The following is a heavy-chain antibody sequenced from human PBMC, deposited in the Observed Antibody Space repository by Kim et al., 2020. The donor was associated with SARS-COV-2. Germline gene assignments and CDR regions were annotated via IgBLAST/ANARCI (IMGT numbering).Heavy chain of an antibody. CDR1: GFTFSSYA. D-gene: IGHD3-10*01. J-gene: IGHJ4*02. V-gene: IGHV3-23*01. Sequence: GGSLRLSCAASGFTFSSYAMSWVRQAPGKGLEWVSSISGSGGITYYADSVKGRFTISRDNSKNTLYLQMNSLRAEDTAVYYCAKDHITMVRGVPDYWGQGTLGTVSS. CDR2: ISGSGGIT. CDR3: AKDHITMVRGVPDY.